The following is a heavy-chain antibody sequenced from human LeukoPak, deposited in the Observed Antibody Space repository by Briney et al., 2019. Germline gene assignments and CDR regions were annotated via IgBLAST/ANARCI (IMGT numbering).Heavy chain of an antibody. CDR3: ARDSSGYYDFWSGYPTYYFDY. CDR1: GGSISSSSYY. Sequence: SEILSLTCTVSGGSISSSSYYWGWIRQPPGKGLEWIGSIYYSGSTYYNPSLKSRVTISVDTSKNQFSLKLGSVTAADTAVYYCARDSSGYYDFWSGYPTYYFDYWGQGTLVTVSS. V-gene: IGHV4-39*07. D-gene: IGHD3-3*01. J-gene: IGHJ4*02. CDR2: IYYSGST.